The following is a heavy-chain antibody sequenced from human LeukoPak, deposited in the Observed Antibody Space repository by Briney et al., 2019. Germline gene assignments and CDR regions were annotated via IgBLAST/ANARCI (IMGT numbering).Heavy chain of an antibody. J-gene: IGHJ4*02. CDR3: AKDANYLRSSGYLIPIDF. V-gene: IGHV3-23*01. Sequence: QPGGSLRLSCAASGFTFSRNAMNWVRQAPGKGLEWVAAISGNGLGTYYADSVKGHFNISRDNSRNTLYLQMNSLRIEDTAFYYCAKDANYLRSSGYLIPIDFWGQGTLVTVSS. D-gene: IGHD3-22*01. CDR1: GFTFSRNA. CDR2: ISGNGLGT.